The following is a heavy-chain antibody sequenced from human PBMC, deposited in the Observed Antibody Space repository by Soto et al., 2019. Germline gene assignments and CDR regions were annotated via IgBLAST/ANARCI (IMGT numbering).Heavy chain of an antibody. V-gene: IGHV3-11*03. Sequence: QVQLMQSGGGLVKPGGSLRLSCAASGFMFSDYYMTWIRQTPERGREWVAYINTLSDTNYADSVRGRFTIYRDNPRNSLFLQINSLRLEDSAVYYCARGQYSMDVWGQGSTVTVSS. CDR1: GFMFSDYY. J-gene: IGHJ6*02. CDR2: INTLSDT. CDR3: ARGQYSMDV.